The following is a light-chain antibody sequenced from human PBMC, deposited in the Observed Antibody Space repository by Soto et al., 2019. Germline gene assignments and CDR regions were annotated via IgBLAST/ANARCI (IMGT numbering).Light chain of an antibody. Sequence: DIQMTQSPSSLSASVGDRVTITCQASQDISNYLNWYQQKPGKAPKLLIYDASNLETGVPSRFSGSGSGTDFTFTISSLQPEDIATYYCQQSHTNPLTFGGGTKVDI. CDR1: QDISNY. CDR3: QQSHTNPLT. CDR2: DAS. J-gene: IGKJ4*01. V-gene: IGKV1-33*01.